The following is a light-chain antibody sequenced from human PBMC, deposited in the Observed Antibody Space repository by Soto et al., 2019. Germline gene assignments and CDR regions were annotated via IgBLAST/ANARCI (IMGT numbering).Light chain of an antibody. CDR3: SSSTSSSTLLYV. J-gene: IGLJ1*01. CDR1: SSDVGGYNY. V-gene: IGLV2-14*01. CDR2: YVS. Sequence: QSALTQPASVSGSPGQSITISCTGTSSDVGGYNYVSWYQQHPGKATKLMIYYVSNRPSGVANRFSGSKSGNTASLTISGLQAEDEADYYCSSSTSSSTLLYVFGTGTKLTVL.